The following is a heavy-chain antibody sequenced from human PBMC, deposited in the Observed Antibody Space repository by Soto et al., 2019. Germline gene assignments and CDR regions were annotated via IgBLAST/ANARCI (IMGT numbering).Heavy chain of an antibody. V-gene: IGHV1-3*01. D-gene: IGHD3-22*01. CDR3: AGVGYYYDSSGYYLFSLVPSDDAFDI. Sequence: ASVKVSCKASGYTFTSYAMHWVRQAPGQRLEWMGWINAGNGNTKYSQKFQGRVTITRDTSASTAYMELSSLRSEDTAVYYCAGVGYYYDSSGYYLFSLVPSDDAFDIWGQGTMVTVSS. J-gene: IGHJ3*02. CDR2: INAGNGNT. CDR1: GYTFTSYA.